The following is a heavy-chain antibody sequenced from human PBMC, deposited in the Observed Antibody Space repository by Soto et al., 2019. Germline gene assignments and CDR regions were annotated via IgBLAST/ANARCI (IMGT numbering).Heavy chain of an antibody. CDR2: ITGTGTNT. J-gene: IGHJ6*03. D-gene: IGHD3-3*01. V-gene: IGHV3-23*01. CDR3: AKLGYYDFWSGYPYYYYYYMDV. Sequence: PGGSLRLSCAASGFIFSSYAMSWVRQAPGKGLEWVSSITGTGTNTNYADSVKGRFTISRDNSKNTLYLQMNSLRAEDTAVYYCAKLGYYDFWSGYPYYYYYYMDVWGKGTTVTVSS. CDR1: GFIFSSYA.